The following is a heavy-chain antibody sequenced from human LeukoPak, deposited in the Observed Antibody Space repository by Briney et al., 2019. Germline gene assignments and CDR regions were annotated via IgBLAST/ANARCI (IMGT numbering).Heavy chain of an antibody. CDR2: LNPNSGKT. D-gene: IGHD6-19*01. V-gene: IGHV1-8*03. J-gene: IGHJ5*02. CDR3: ARMTVSGRDNWFDP. Sequence: ASVKVSCKASGYTFTSYDINWVRQATGQGLEWMGWLNPNSGKTGYAQKFQGRLTITRNTSINTAYMELSSLRSEDTAVYYCARMTVSGRDNWFDPWGQGTLVTVSP. CDR1: GYTFTSYD.